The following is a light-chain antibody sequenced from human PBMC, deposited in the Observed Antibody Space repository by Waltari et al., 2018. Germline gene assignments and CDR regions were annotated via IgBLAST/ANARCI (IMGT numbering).Light chain of an antibody. CDR1: ALPKQY. CDR3: QSADSSGKV. V-gene: IGLV3-25*03. J-gene: IGLJ2*01. CDR2: KDT. Sequence: SYELTQPPSVSVSPGQTARITCSGDALPKQYACWYQQKPGQAPVVVIYKDTERPSGIPERCSGSSSGTTVTLTISGVQAEDEADYYCQSADSSGKVFGGGTKLTVL.